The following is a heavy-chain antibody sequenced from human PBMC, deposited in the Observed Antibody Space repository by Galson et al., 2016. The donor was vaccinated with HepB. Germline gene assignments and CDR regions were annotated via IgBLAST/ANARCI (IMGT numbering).Heavy chain of an antibody. D-gene: IGHD3-22*01. CDR2: VNGDGTNI. V-gene: IGHV3-74*01. CDR3: ARDSVFTLSKGVPFDH. J-gene: IGHJ4*02. Sequence: SLRLSCAVSGFTFSNYWMHWVRQAPGKGLMWISRVNGDGTNIAYAASVKGRFTISRDNAKDTIYLEMNGLRAEDTAVYYCARDSVFTLSKGVPFDHWGQGTPVTVSS. CDR1: GFTFSNYW.